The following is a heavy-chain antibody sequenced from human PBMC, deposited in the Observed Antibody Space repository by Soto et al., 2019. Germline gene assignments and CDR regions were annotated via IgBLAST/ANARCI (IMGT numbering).Heavy chain of an antibody. D-gene: IGHD6-19*01. J-gene: IGHJ6*02. V-gene: IGHV1-18*01. CDR1: GYTFTSYG. CDR3: ARGPPPYKWPVIYGMDV. Sequence: QVQLVQSGAEVKKPGASVKVSCKASGYTFTSYGISWVRQAPGQGLEWMGWISAYNGNTNYAQKLQGRVTMTTDTSXGXAYMELRSLRSDDTAVYYCARGPPPYKWPVIYGMDVWGQGTTVTVSS. CDR2: ISAYNGNT.